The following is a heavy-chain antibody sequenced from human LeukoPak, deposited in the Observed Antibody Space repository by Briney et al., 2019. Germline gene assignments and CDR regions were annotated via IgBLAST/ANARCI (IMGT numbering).Heavy chain of an antibody. V-gene: IGHV3-23*01. Sequence: GGSLRLSCAASGFTFSSYAMSWVRQAPGKWLEWVSAISGSGGSTYYADSVKGRFTISRDNSKNTLYLQMNSLRAEDTAVYYCAKAHRLQNYYYYYMDVWGKGTTVTVSS. CDR3: AKAHRLQNYYYYYMDV. CDR1: GFTFSSYA. J-gene: IGHJ6*03. D-gene: IGHD4-11*01. CDR2: ISGSGGST.